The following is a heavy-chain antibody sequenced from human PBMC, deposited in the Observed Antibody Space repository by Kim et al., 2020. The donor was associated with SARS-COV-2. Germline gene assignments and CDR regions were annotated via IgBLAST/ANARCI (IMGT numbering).Heavy chain of an antibody. J-gene: IGHJ4*02. CDR1: GGSISTNNW. D-gene: IGHD5-12*01. CDR2: IYHRGTT. CDR3: ARDPLWLRRKYYFDY. Sequence: SQTLSLTCDVSGGSISTNNWWIWVRQPPGKGLEWIGEIYHRGTTNYNPSLKSRVSISLDTSKNQFSLKMSSVTAADTAVYYCARDPLWLRRKYYFDYWGEGTLVTVSS. V-gene: IGHV4-4*02.